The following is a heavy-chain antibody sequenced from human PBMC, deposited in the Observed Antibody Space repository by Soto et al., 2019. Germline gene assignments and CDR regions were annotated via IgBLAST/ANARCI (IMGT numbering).Heavy chain of an antibody. CDR3: AKDLPTGGYDSSGNYGMDV. V-gene: IGHV3-30*18. D-gene: IGHD3-22*01. CDR1: GFTFRSYG. J-gene: IGHJ6*02. Sequence: PGGSLRLSCAVSGFTFRSYGMHWVRQAPGKGLEWVAVISYDGSNKYYADSVKGRFTISRDNSKNTLYLQMNSLRAEDTAVYYCAKDLPTGGYDSSGNYGMDVWGQGTTVTVSS. CDR2: ISYDGSNK.